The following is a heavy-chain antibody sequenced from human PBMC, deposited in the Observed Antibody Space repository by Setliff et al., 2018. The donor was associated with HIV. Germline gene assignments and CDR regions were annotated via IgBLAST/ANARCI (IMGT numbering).Heavy chain of an antibody. CDR3: ASGRKKNYNFWSGYYNLPRGYFDY. CDR2: ISPDDSDS. J-gene: IGHJ4*02. D-gene: IGHD3-3*01. V-gene: IGHV5-51*01. Sequence: GESLKISCKGSGYSFTSYWVGWVRQMPGKGLEWMGIISPDDSDSRYSPSFQGQVTISADKSISTAYLQWSSLKAADTAMYYCASGRKKNYNFWSGYYNLPRGYFDYWGQGTLVTVSS. CDR1: GYSFTSYW.